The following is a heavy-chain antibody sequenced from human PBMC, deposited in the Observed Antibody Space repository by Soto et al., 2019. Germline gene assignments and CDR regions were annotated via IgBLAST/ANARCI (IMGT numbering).Heavy chain of an antibody. D-gene: IGHD1-26*01. J-gene: IGHJ3*02. CDR1: GFSFTTYV. Sequence: QVQLEESGGGVVQPGRSLRLSCAASGFSFTTYVMHWVRQAPGKGLEWVAVISHDGSYKYYGDAVKGRFTISRDTSKNAVYLEMNSLRPEDTAVYYCAKGLLAIVGTTLPRDAFNIWGQGTMVTVSS. V-gene: IGHV3-30*18. CDR2: ISHDGSYK. CDR3: AKGLLAIVGTTLPRDAFNI.